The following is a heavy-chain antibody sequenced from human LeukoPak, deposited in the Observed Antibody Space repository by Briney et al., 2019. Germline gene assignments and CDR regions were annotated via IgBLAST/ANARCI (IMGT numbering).Heavy chain of an antibody. CDR2: IYYSGSL. V-gene: IGHV4-59*11. J-gene: IGHJ4*02. CDR1: VGSLSSHY. Sequence: SETLSLTCTLCVGSLSSHYWSWIRQPPGKGLECIGYIYYSGSLNCRASLKSHVSISVDSSKIQSVPNVDSVASADTALYCCMRISNGAVYYWGEGIVVVVSS. D-gene: IGHD2/OR15-2a*01. CDR3: MRISNGAVYY.